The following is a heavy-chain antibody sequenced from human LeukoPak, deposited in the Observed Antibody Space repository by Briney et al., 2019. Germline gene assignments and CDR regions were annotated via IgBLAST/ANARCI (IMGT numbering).Heavy chain of an antibody. CDR3: ATINLIAAAGPN. J-gene: IGHJ4*02. CDR2: INPNSGGT. CDR1: GYTFTGYY. V-gene: IGHV1-2*02. D-gene: IGHD6-13*01. Sequence: ASVKVSCKASGYTFTGYYMHWVRQAPGQGLEWMGWINPNSGGTNYAQKFQGRVTMTRDTSISTAYMELSRLRSDDTAVYYCATINLIAAAGPNWGQGTLVTVSS.